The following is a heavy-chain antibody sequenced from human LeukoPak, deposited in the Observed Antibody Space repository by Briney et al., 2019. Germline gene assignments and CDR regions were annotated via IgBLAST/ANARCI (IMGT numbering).Heavy chain of an antibody. Sequence: GASVKVSCKASGYTFTSYDINWVRQATGQGLEWMGWMNPNSGNTGYAQKFQGRVTMTRVTSISTAYMELNNLTSEDTAVYYCARGSWGEIAGRKSFEFWGQGSLVTVSS. D-gene: IGHD6-6*01. CDR2: MNPNSGNT. V-gene: IGHV1-8*01. J-gene: IGHJ4*02. CDR3: ARGSWGEIAGRKSFEF. CDR1: GYTFTSYD.